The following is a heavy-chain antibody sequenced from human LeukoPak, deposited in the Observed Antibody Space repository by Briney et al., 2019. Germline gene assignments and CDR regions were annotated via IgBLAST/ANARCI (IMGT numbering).Heavy chain of an antibody. Sequence: GGSLRLSCAASGFTFSSSAMSWVRQAPGKGLEWVSAISNNGGYTYYADSVQGRFTISRDNSKSTLYLQMNSLRAEDTAVYYCARDLGSMVRGDLFDYWGQGTLVTVSS. V-gene: IGHV3-23*01. D-gene: IGHD3-10*01. J-gene: IGHJ4*02. CDR1: GFTFSSSA. CDR3: ARDLGSMVRGDLFDY. CDR2: ISNNGGYT.